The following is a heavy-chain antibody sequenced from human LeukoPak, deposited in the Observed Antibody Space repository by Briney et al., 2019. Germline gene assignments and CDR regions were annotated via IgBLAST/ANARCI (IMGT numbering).Heavy chain of an antibody. Sequence: GGSLRLSCAASGFTVSSNYMSWVRQAPGKGLEWVSVIYSGGSTYYADSVKGRFTISRDNSKNTLYLQMNSLRAEDTAVYYCAKDLMVASWYSSSWYSEKWAFDIWGQGTMVTVSS. J-gene: IGHJ3*02. V-gene: IGHV3-66*01. D-gene: IGHD6-13*01. CDR3: AKDLMVASWYSSSWYSEKWAFDI. CDR1: GFTVSSNY. CDR2: IYSGGST.